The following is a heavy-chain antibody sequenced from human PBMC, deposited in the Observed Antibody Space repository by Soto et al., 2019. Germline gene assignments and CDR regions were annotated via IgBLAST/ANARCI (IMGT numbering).Heavy chain of an antibody. CDR2: ISISGSTI. Sequence: PGGSLRLSCAASGFTFSDYYMSWIRQAPGKGLEWVSCISISGSTIYYADSVKGRVTISRDNAKNSVYLQMNSLRAEDTAVYYCASELVAADGNYYYYGMDVWGQGTTVTVSS. CDR1: GFTFSDYY. D-gene: IGHD6-13*01. J-gene: IGHJ6*02. V-gene: IGHV3-11*01. CDR3: ASELVAADGNYYYYGMDV.